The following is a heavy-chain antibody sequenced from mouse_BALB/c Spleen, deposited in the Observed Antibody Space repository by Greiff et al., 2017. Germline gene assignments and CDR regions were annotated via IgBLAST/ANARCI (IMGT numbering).Heavy chain of an antibody. D-gene: IGHD2-3*01. CDR3: ARLLYDGLTWFAY. J-gene: IGHJ3*01. CDR2: ISTYYGDA. CDR1: GYTFTDYA. Sequence: QVQLQQSGAELVRPGVSVKISCKGSGYTFTDYAMHWVKQSHAKSLEWIGVISTYYGDASYNQKFKGKATMTVDKSSSTAYMELARLTSEDSAIYYCARLLYDGLTWFAYWGQGTLVTVSA. V-gene: IGHV1S137*01.